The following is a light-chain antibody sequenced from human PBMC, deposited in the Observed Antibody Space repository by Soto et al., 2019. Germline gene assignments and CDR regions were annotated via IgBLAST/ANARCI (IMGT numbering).Light chain of an antibody. CDR2: GAS. J-gene: IGKJ4*01. V-gene: IGKV3-15*01. CDR1: QSVNTN. CDR3: QQCITWPPLT. Sequence: EIVMTQSPATLSVSPGDRVTLSCRASQSVNTNLAWYRQKPGQAPRLLIYGASIRATGIPARFSGSGAGTEFSLTISSPQSEDSAIYYCQQCITWPPLTFGGGTKVEIK.